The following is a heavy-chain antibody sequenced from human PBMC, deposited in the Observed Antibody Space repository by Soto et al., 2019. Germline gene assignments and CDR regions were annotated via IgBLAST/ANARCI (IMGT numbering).Heavy chain of an antibody. CDR1: RFTFTDYA. V-gene: IGHV3-23*01. J-gene: IGHJ4*01. CDR3: ARGASGYISSWYYF. Sequence: GGSLRLSCAASRFTFTDYALSWVRLAPGKRLEWVATISGIVGNTYLAASVKGRLSISRDNSKNTVSLLMNSLRAEDTAVYFCARGASGYISSWYYF. CDR2: ISGIVGNT. D-gene: IGHD6-13*01.